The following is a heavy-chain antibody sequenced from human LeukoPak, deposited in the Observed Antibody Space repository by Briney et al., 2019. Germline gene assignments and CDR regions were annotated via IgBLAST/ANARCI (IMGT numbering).Heavy chain of an antibody. Sequence: GGSLRLSCAASGFTFSIYAMHWVRQAPGKGLEGVAVISYDGSNKYYADSVKGRFTISRDNSKNTLYLQMNSLRAEDTAVYYCARASKLLLPLDYWGQGTLVTVSS. V-gene: IGHV3-30-3*01. CDR1: GFTFSIYA. CDR3: ARASKLLLPLDY. D-gene: IGHD2-15*01. J-gene: IGHJ4*02. CDR2: ISYDGSNK.